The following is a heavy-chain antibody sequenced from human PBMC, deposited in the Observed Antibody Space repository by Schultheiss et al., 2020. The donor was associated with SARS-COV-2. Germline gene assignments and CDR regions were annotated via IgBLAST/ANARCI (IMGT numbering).Heavy chain of an antibody. CDR1: GFTFSSYA. CDR2: ISYDGSNK. D-gene: IGHD3-3*01. J-gene: IGHJ6*02. Sequence: GGSLRLSCAASGFTFSSYAMHWVRQAPGKGLEWVAVISYDGSNKYYADSVKGRFTISRDNSKNTLYLQMNSLRAEDTAVYYCARDLLEYYDFWSGSIRQRVYYYYGMDVWGQGTTVTVSS. CDR3: ARDLLEYYDFWSGSIRQRVYYYYGMDV. V-gene: IGHV3-30-3*01.